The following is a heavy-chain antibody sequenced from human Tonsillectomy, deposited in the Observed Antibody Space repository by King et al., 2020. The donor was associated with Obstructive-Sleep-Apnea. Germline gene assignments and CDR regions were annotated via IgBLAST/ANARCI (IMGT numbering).Heavy chain of an antibody. Sequence: QLQESGPGLVKPSETLSLTCTVSDYSISSGYYGAWIRQPPGKGLEWIWSIYHSGSTFFNSSLKSRVTISLDTSKNQFSLNLNSVTAADTAVYYCARASVTGTPTPYFDFWGQGTLVTVSS. J-gene: IGHJ4*02. CDR1: DYSISSGYY. CDR2: IYHSGST. D-gene: IGHD1-20*01. CDR3: ARASVTGTPTPYFDF. V-gene: IGHV4-38-2*02.